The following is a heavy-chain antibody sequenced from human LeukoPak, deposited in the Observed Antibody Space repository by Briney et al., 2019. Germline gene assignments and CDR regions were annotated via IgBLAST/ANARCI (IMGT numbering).Heavy chain of an antibody. Sequence: GASVKVSCKASGYTFTNYGINWVRQAPGYGLEWMGWISAYNGNTNYAQKLQGRVTMTTDTSTSTAYMELRSLRSDDTAVYYCARGDLGEYLDYWGQGTLVIVSS. CDR3: ARGDLGEYLDY. J-gene: IGHJ4*02. CDR1: GYTFTNYG. CDR2: ISAYNGNT. V-gene: IGHV1-18*01.